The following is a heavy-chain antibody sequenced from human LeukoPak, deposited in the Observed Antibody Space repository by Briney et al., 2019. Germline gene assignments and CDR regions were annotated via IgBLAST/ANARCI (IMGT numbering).Heavy chain of an antibody. CDR3: ARHLRTYSSPGYYFDY. D-gene: IGHD6-13*01. V-gene: IGHV4-4*02. Sequence: PSETLSLTCAVSGGSISSNNWWIWVRQSPEKGLEWIGSIYHSGSTYYNPSLKSRVTISVDKSKNQFSLKLTSVTAADTAVYYCARHLRTYSSPGYYFDYWGQGTLVTVSS. CDR1: GGSISSNNW. J-gene: IGHJ4*02. CDR2: IYHSGST.